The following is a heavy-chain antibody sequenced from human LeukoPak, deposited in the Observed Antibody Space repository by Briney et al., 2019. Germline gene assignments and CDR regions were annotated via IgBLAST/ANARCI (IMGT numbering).Heavy chain of an antibody. Sequence: SVKGSCKTSGDTFSSYAISWVRHAPGQGLEWMGGIISIFGTANYAQKFQGRVTITADESTSTAYMELSSLRSEDTDVYYCAKWIQLNWFDHWGQGTLVTVSS. CDR3: AKWIQLNWFDH. V-gene: IGHV1-69*13. CDR2: IISIFGTA. CDR1: GDTFSSYA. J-gene: IGHJ5*02. D-gene: IGHD5-18*01.